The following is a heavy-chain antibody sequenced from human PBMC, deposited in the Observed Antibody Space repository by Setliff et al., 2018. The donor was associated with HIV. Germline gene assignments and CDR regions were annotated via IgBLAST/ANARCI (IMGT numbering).Heavy chain of an antibody. CDR1: GGSISSSSYY. D-gene: IGHD3-16*02. J-gene: IGHJ4*02. V-gene: IGHV4-39*07. CDR2: IYYSGSI. CDR3: ARGFAFGGVIVIPYYFDY. Sequence: SETLSLTCTVSGGSISSSSYYWGWIRQPPGKGLEWIGSIYYSGSINDNPSLKSRLTISVDTSKNQFSLKLKSVTAADTAVYYCARGFAFGGVIVIPYYFDYWGQGTLVTVSS.